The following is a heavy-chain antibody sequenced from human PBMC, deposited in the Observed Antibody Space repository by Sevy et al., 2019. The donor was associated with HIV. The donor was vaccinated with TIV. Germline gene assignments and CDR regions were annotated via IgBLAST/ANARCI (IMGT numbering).Heavy chain of an antibody. D-gene: IGHD3-9*01. CDR3: ARDQYFDWLLYGRPLDY. CDR2: IKQDGSEK. CDR1: GFTFSSYW. V-gene: IGHV3-7*01. Sequence: GGSLRLSCAASGFTFSSYWMSWVRQAPGKGLEWVANIKQDGSEKYYVDSVKGRFTISRDNAKNSRYLQMNSLRAEDTAVYYWARDQYFDWLLYGRPLDYWGQGTLVTVSS. J-gene: IGHJ4*02.